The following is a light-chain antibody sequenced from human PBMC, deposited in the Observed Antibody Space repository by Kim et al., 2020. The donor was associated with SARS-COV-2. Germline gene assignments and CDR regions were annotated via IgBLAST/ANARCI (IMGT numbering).Light chain of an antibody. J-gene: IGKJ5*01. CDR3: QQYDAPPFT. V-gene: IGKV1-33*01. CDR2: DAA. CDR1: EDVSDY. Sequence: DIQLTQSPSSLSASVGDRVTITCQASEDVSDYFNWYHQKPGEAPKVLIRDAANLESGVPSRFSRGGYGTEFSLTISSVQPEDMGTYYCQQYDAPPFTFGQWTRLEIK.